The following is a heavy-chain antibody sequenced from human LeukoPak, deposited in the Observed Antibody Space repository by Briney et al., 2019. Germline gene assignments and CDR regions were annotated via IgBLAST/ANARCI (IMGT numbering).Heavy chain of an antibody. V-gene: IGHV4-39*07. J-gene: IGHJ4*02. D-gene: IGHD6-13*01. Sequence: SETLSLTCTVSGGSISSSSYYWGWIRQPPGKGLEWIGEINHSGSTNYNPSLKSRVTISVDTSKNQFSLKLSSVTAADTAVYYCARPRIAAAATPFDYWGQGTLVTVSS. CDR2: INHSGST. CDR1: GGSISSSSYY. CDR3: ARPRIAAAATPFDY.